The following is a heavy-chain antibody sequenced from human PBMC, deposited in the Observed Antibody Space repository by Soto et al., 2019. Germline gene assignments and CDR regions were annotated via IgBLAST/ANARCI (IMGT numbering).Heavy chain of an antibody. D-gene: IGHD6-13*01. CDR3: ARVMAAAGANFMAFDI. J-gene: IGHJ3*02. Sequence: GASVKVSCKAAVYTFTSDGISLLRLAPGKGLEWMGWISAYNGNTNYAQKLQGRVTMTTDTSTSTAYMELRSLRSDDTAVYYCARVMAAAGANFMAFDIWGQGTMVTVSS. CDR2: ISAYNGNT. CDR1: VYTFTSDG. V-gene: IGHV1-18*01.